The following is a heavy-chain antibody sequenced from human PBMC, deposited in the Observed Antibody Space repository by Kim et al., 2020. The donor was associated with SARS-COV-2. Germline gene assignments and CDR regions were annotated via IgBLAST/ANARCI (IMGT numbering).Heavy chain of an antibody. D-gene: IGHD6-13*01. CDR1: GDSISRSSYY. Sequence: SETLSLTCTVSGDSISRSSYYWGWIRQPPGKGLEGIGSIYYSGSTYYNPSLKSRVTISVDTSKNQFFLKLSSVTAAATAVYYCARSSSSWYGDYYYGMDVWGQGTTVTVSS. CDR3: ARSSSSWYGDYYYGMDV. J-gene: IGHJ6*02. V-gene: IGHV4-39*01. CDR2: IYYSGST.